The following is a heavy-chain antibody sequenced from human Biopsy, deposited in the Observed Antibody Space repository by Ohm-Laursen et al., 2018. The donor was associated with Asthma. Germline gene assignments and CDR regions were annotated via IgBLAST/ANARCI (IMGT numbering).Heavy chain of an antibody. CDR2: IYYDGSRK. CDR1: GFSFSNYG. D-gene: IGHD1-26*01. Sequence: SLRLSCAASGFSFSNYGMHWVRQAPGKGLEWVAGIYYDGSRKYYTESVKGRFTISRDNSKNTVYLEMNSLRAEDTAVYYCPKDVFPGWELRRGPDYWGQGTLVTVSS. CDR3: PKDVFPGWELRRGPDY. J-gene: IGHJ4*02. V-gene: IGHV3-30*18.